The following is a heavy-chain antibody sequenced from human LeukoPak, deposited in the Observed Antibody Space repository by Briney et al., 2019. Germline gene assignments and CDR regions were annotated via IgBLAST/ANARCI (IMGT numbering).Heavy chain of an antibody. Sequence: GGSLRLSCAASGFTFRSHDMSWVRQAPGKGLEWVSGISASGGSTFYADSVKGRFTISRDNSKNTLYLQMNGLRVEDTAVYYCVREGPRGLAFDIWGQGTMVTVS. D-gene: IGHD3/OR15-3a*01. CDR1: GFTFRSHD. V-gene: IGHV3-23*01. J-gene: IGHJ3*02. CDR2: ISASGGST. CDR3: VREGPRGLAFDI.